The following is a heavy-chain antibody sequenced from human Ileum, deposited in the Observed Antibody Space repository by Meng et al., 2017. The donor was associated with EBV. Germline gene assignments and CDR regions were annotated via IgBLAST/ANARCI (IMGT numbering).Heavy chain of an antibody. Sequence: PGAGPGLAHASVTLSPTCTVSGGSISEDGYAWAWIRQPPGAGLEWIATITYRGTTFYNPSLKSRLTISDDSSKNQISLRLTSVIAADTAVYYCARGTGTTFAWGQGTLVTVSS. CDR1: GGSISEDGYA. J-gene: IGHJ5*02. CDR2: ITYRGTT. CDR3: ARGTGTTFA. D-gene: IGHD1-1*01. V-gene: IGHV4-39*01.